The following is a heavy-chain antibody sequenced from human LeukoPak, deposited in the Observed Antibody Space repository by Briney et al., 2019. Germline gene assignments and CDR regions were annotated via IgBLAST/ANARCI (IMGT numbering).Heavy chain of an antibody. CDR1: GGSISSSYYY. CDR2: VYYSGTT. CDR3: ARRGSSSIDY. Sequence: SETLSLTCTVSGGSISSSYYYWDWIRQPPGKGLEWIGSVYYSGTTYYNPSLESRVTISVDTSKNRFSLKLSSVTAADTAVYYCARRGSSSIDYWGQGTLVTVSS. D-gene: IGHD1-26*01. J-gene: IGHJ4*02. V-gene: IGHV4-39*01.